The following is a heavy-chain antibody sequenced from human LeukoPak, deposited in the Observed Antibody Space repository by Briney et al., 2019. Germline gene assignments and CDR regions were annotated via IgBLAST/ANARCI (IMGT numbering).Heavy chain of an antibody. CDR2: IYYSGDT. D-gene: IGHD3-16*01. Sequence: SETLSLTCSVSGGSISSGNYYWSWVRQPPGKGLEWIGYIYYSGDTYCNPSLKSRVTLSVDTSKNQFSLKLTSVTAADTAVYYCARAPKGFGIDYWGQGTLVTVSS. CDR1: GGSISSGNYY. J-gene: IGHJ4*02. V-gene: IGHV4-30-4*01. CDR3: ARAPKGFGIDY.